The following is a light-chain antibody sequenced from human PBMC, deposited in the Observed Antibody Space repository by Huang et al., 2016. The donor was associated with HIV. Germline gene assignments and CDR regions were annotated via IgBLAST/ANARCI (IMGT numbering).Light chain of an antibody. J-gene: IGKJ2*01. V-gene: IGKV1-5*03. CDR2: KAS. CDR1: QSISSW. Sequence: DIQMTQSPSTLSASVGDRVTITCRASQSISSWLAWYQQKPGKAPKLLIYKASNLKSGVPSSFSGSGSGTEFTLTISSLQPDDFATYYCQQYNSYSYTFGQGTKLKIK. CDR3: QQYNSYSYT.